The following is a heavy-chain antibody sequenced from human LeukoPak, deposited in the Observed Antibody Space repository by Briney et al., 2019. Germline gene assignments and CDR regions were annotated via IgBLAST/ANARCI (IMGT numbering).Heavy chain of an antibody. CDR2: IYYSGST. D-gene: IGHD6-13*01. CDR3: VRDVAAAT. V-gene: IGHV4-59*11. J-gene: IGHJ5*02. CDR1: GVSISSHY. Sequence: SETLSLTCTVSGVSISSHYWSWIRQPPGKGLEWIGNIYYSGSTNYNPSLKSRVTISVDTSRNQFSLKLSSVTAADTAVYYCVRDVAAATWGQGTLVTVCS.